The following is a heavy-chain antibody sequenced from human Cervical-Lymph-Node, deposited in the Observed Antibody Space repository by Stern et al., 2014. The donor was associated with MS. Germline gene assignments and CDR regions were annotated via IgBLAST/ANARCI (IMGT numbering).Heavy chain of an antibody. V-gene: IGHV1-46*03. Sequence: VQLVESGAEVKKPGASVKVSCKATGYTFINYYIHWVRQAPGQGLEWMGIISPSGDSTSYAQKFQGRVTVTRDTSTSTVYMELSSLRSDDTAVYFCARDRGLTDSSGPHSWGQGTLVTVSS. D-gene: IGHD3-22*01. CDR2: ISPSGDST. CDR1: GYTFINYY. CDR3: ARDRGLTDSSGPHS. J-gene: IGHJ4*02.